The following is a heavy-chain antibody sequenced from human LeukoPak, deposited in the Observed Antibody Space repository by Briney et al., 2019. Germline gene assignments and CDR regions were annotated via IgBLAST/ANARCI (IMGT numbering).Heavy chain of an antibody. CDR2: IYYSGST. D-gene: IGHD4-17*01. CDR1: GGSISSYY. CDR3: ARDSDYGDYGHFVY. V-gene: IGHV4-59*12. Sequence: PSETLSLTCTVSGGSISSYYWSWIRQPPGKGLEWIGYIYYSGSTNYNPSLKSRVTMSVGTSKNQFSLKLSSVTAADTAVYYCARDSDYGDYGHFVYWGQGTLVTVSS. J-gene: IGHJ4*02.